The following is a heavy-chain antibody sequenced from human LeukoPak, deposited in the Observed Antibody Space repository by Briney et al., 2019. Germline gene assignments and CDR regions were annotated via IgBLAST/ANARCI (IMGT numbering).Heavy chain of an antibody. CDR2: IYPGDSDT. CDR3: ARLSGYSNGYDPDFDY. J-gene: IGHJ4*02. Sequence: GESLKISCKGSGYSFTSYWIGWVRQMPGKGLEWMGIIYPGDSDTRYSPSFQGQVTISADKSIGTAYLQWSSLRASDTAMYYCARLSGYSNGYDPDFDYWGQGTLVTVSS. V-gene: IGHV5-51*01. CDR1: GYSFTSYW. D-gene: IGHD5-18*01.